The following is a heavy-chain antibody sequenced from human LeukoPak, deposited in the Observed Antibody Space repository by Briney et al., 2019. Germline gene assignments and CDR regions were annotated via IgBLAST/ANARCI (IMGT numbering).Heavy chain of an antibody. CDR1: GGSISSYY. CDR3: ASGRLEAAAAWFDP. J-gene: IGHJ5*02. Sequence: PSETLSLTCTVSGGSISSYYWSWIRQPPGKGLEWIGYIYYSGSTNYNPSLKSRVTISVDTSKNQFSLKLSSVTAADTAVYYCASGRLEAAAAWFDPWGQGTLVTVSS. CDR2: IYYSGST. D-gene: IGHD6-13*01. V-gene: IGHV4-59*08.